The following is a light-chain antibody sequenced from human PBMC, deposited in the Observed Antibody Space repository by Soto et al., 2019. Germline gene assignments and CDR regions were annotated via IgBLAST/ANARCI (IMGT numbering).Light chain of an antibody. CDR2: EVS. Sequence: QSALTQPASVSGSPGQSITISCTGTSSDVGGYNYVSWYQQHPGKAPKLMIYEVSNRPSGVSNRFSGSKSGNTASLTISGLQAEDEADYDCSSYTSSSTLAYVFGTGTKLTVL. V-gene: IGLV2-14*01. J-gene: IGLJ1*01. CDR3: SSYTSSSTLAYV. CDR1: SSDVGGYNY.